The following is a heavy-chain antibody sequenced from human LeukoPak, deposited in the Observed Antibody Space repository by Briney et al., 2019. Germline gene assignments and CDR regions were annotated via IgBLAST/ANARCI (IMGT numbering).Heavy chain of an antibody. J-gene: IGHJ6*02. CDR1: GDIVSSNSAA. V-gene: IGHV6-1*01. Sequence: SQTLSLTCALSGDIVSSNSAAWNWIRQSPSRGLEWLGRTYYRSKWYYDYAVSVKSPISVNPDTSKNQFSLQLSSVTPEDTAVYYCARGGGAMDVWGQGTTVTVSS. CDR3: ARGGGAMDV. CDR2: TYYRSKWYY. D-gene: IGHD3-16*01.